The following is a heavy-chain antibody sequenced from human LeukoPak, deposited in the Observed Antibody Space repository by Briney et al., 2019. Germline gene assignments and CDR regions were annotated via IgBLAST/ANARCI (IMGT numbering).Heavy chain of an antibody. CDR1: GGSISYYY. CDR3: ARRSYGSGRIQH. J-gene: IGHJ1*01. Sequence: PSETLSLTCTVSGGSISYYYWNWIRQPAGKGLEWIGRIYTSGRTYYNPSLKSRVSMSVDTSKNQFSLKLSSVTAADTAVYYCARRSYGSGRIQHWGQGTLVTVSS. D-gene: IGHD3-10*01. V-gene: IGHV4-4*07. CDR2: IYTSGRT.